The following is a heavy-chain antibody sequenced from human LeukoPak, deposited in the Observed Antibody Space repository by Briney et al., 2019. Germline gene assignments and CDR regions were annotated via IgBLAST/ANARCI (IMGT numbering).Heavy chain of an antibody. J-gene: IGHJ3*02. V-gene: IGHV3-33*01. CDR3: ARGNDDKWGYYDSSGYYYHDPNDAFDI. CDR1: GFSFSSYG. Sequence: GSSLTLSYSASGFSFSSYGLLWLRQAPGKALEGLAVIWYDGSNKYYPGSVTSRFTTSRDNFKNSLDLQMNRLRAEDTAVYYCARGNDDKWGYYDSSGYYYHDPNDAFDIWGQGTMVTVSS. D-gene: IGHD3-22*01. CDR2: IWYDGSNK.